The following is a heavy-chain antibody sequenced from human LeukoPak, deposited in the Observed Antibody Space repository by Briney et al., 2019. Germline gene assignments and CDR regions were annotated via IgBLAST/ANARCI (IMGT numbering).Heavy chain of an antibody. Sequence: GGSLRLSCAASGFTFSNYAMHWVRQAPNKGLEWVAVISYDGSTKYYADSVKGRFTISRDNSKNTLSLHMASLTVEDTAMYYCARDHSGYDYWFDYWGQGTLVTVSS. CDR1: GFTFSNYA. V-gene: IGHV3-30-3*01. CDR2: ISYDGSTK. J-gene: IGHJ4*02. CDR3: ARDHSGYDYWFDY. D-gene: IGHD5-12*01.